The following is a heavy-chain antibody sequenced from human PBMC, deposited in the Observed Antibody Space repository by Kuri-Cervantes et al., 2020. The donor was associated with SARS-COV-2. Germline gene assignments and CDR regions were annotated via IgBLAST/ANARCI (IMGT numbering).Heavy chain of an antibody. D-gene: IGHD5-18*01. V-gene: IGHV1-69*13. CDR3: ARDVGFGYSYGHSYGMDV. CDR2: IIPIFGTA. J-gene: IGHJ6*02. Sequence: SVKVSCKASGYTFTSYDISWVRQAPGQGLEWMGGIIPIFGTANYAQKFQGRVTITADESTSTAYMELSSLRSEDTAVYYCARDVGFGYSYGHSYGMDVWGQGTTVTVSS. CDR1: GYTFTSYD.